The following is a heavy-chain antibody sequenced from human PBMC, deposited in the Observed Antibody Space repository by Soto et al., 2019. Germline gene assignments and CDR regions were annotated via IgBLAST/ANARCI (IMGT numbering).Heavy chain of an antibody. CDR2: ISGSGGST. V-gene: IGHV3-23*01. Sequence: PWGSLRLSWAASGFTFSIYAMSWVRQAQRKGLEWVSAISGSGGSTYYADSVKGRLTISRTNSKNKLYLQMNSLRAEDTVVFYCANVDHSSSPGVIASWGPGILGTVSS. CDR1: GFTFSIYA. D-gene: IGHD6-6*01. CDR3: ANVDHSSSPGVIAS. J-gene: IGHJ4*02.